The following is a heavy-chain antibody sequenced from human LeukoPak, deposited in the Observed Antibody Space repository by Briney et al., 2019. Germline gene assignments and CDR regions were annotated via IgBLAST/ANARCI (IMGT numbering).Heavy chain of an antibody. CDR2: INDGFGWA. J-gene: IGHJ3*02. CDR1: GFTFSNYG. CDR3: AKSLLTTATGTGRAFDI. Sequence: GRSLRLSCTTSGFTFSNYGMSWVRQAPGKGLEGVSAINDGFGWAFYADPVKGRFTISRDNSKNTLYLQINSLRAEDSAEYYCAKSLLTTATGTGRAFDIWGQGTMVTVSA. V-gene: IGHV3-23*01. D-gene: IGHD1-1*01.